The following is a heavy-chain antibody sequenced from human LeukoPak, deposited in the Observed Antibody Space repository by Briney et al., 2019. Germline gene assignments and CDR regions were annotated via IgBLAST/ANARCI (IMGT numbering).Heavy chain of an antibody. Sequence: GGSLRLSCAASGFIFSNYGMHWVRQAPGKGLEWVAFIRYDESNKFYADSVKGRFTISRDSSKNILFLQMNSLRAEDTAVYYCATMQWLEGVDWFDPWGQGTLVTVSS. V-gene: IGHV3-30*02. J-gene: IGHJ5*02. CDR2: IRYDESNK. CDR1: GFIFSNYG. CDR3: ATMQWLEGVDWFDP. D-gene: IGHD6-19*01.